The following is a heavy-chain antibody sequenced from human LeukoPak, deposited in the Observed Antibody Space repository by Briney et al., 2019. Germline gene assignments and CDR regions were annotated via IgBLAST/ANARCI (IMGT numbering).Heavy chain of an antibody. CDR2: IYYSGST. CDR1: GGSISSYY. J-gene: IGHJ5*02. V-gene: IGHV4-59*01. Sequence: SETLSLTCTVSGGSISSYYWSWIRQPPGKGLEWIGYIYYSGSTNYNPSLKSRVTISADTSKNQFSLKLSSVTAADTAVYYCARGGGLGYCSSTSCYDAFDPWGQGTLVTVSS. D-gene: IGHD2-2*01. CDR3: ARGGGLGYCSSTSCYDAFDP.